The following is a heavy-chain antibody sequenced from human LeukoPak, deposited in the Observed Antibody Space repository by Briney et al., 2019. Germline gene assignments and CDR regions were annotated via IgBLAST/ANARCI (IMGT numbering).Heavy chain of an antibody. CDR3: ARVLGAYSDYEGLKY. CDR2: INPSGGST. V-gene: IGHV1-46*01. CDR1: GYTLTSYY. D-gene: IGHD5-12*01. J-gene: IGHJ4*02. Sequence: ASVKVSCKASGYTLTSYYLHWVRQAPGQGLEWMGIINPSGGSTNYAQKFHGRVMMPRDTSTSTVYMELSSLRSEDTAVYYCARVLGAYSDYEGLKYWGQGTLVTVSS.